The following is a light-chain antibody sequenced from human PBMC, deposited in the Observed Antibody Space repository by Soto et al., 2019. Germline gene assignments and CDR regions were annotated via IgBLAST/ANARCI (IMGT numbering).Light chain of an antibody. Sequence: DIQMTQSPSTLSASVGDRVIITCRASQSISGWLAWYQQKPGEAPKLLIYDASALPRGVPSRFSGTGAGTKFTLTIASLQPDDFATYYCQQYETFSGTFGPGTKVAIK. CDR1: QSISGW. CDR2: DAS. V-gene: IGKV1-5*01. CDR3: QQYETFSGT. J-gene: IGKJ1*01.